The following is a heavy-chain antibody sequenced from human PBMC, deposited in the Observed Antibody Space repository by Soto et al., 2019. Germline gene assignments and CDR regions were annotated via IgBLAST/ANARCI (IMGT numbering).Heavy chain of an antibody. D-gene: IGHD5-12*01. V-gene: IGHV3-9*01. CDR3: AKSHIVATLSPANFDY. CDR1: GFTFDDYA. Sequence: EVQLVESGGGLVQPGRSLRLSCAASGFTFDDYAMHWVRQAPGKGLEWVSGISWSSGSIEDGDSVRGRFTISRDNAKNSLYLQMNSLRPEDTALYFCAKSHIVATLSPANFDYWGQGILVTVSS. J-gene: IGHJ4*02. CDR2: ISWSSGSI.